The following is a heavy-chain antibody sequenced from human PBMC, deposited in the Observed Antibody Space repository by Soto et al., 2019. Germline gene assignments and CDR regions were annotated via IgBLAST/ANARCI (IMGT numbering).Heavy chain of an antibody. V-gene: IGHV3-33*01. Sequence: GGSLRLSCAASGFTFSSYGMHWVRQAPGKGLEWVAVIWYDGSNKYYADSVKGRFTISRDNSKNTLYLQMNSLRAEDTAVYYCARDREYSSGWVFDYWGQGTLVTVSS. D-gene: IGHD6-19*01. CDR1: GFTFSSYG. J-gene: IGHJ4*02. CDR3: ARDREYSSGWVFDY. CDR2: IWYDGSNK.